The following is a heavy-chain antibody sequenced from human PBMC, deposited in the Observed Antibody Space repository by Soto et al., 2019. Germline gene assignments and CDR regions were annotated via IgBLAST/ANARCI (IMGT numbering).Heavy chain of an antibody. CDR1: GGSFSGGVYY. V-gene: IGHV4-31*03. CDR2: ISYSGST. CDR3: VRTSIFGVVLNAFDI. J-gene: IGHJ3*02. Sequence: LSLTCTVSGGSFSGGVYYWSWIRQHPGKGLEWMVYISYSGSTKYKPSLQSRITISVETSKNQFSLRLTSVTAADTAIYFCVRTSIFGVVLNAFDIWGQGTLVTVS. D-gene: IGHD3-3*01.